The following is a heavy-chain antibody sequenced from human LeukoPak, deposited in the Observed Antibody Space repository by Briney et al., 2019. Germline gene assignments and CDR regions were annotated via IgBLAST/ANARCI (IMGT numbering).Heavy chain of an antibody. CDR3: AKDLHFGSADY. J-gene: IGHJ4*02. D-gene: IGHD3-10*01. CDR2: IHPDGTST. V-gene: IGHV3-74*03. Sequence: VGSLRLSCAASGFTFSSNWMHWVRQDPEKGLGGVSYIHPDGTSTKYADSVQGRFTISRDNAKHTLYLQMNSLRVDDTAVYYCAKDLHFGSADYWGQGTLVTVSS. CDR1: GFTFSSNW.